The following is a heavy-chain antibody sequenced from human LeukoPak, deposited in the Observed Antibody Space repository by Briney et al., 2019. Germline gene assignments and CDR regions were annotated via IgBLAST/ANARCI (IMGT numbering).Heavy chain of an antibody. Sequence: SETLSLTCSVSGASVYSDGSYWTWIRQAPGKGLEWIGYVDYRGGTKYNASLKSRVTISLETSKNQFSLNLNSVIAADTAVYYCAREWAGYGSGSYYYYWGQGTLVTVSS. CDR1: GASVYSDGSY. V-gene: IGHV4-61*08. J-gene: IGHJ4*02. CDR2: VDYRGGT. CDR3: AREWAGYGSGSYYYY. D-gene: IGHD3-10*01.